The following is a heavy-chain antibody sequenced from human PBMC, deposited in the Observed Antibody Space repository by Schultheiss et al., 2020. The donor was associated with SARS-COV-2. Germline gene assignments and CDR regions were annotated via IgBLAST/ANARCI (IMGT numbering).Heavy chain of an antibody. CDR2: IYYSGST. J-gene: IGHJ6*02. V-gene: IGHV4-30-4*02. CDR3: ARGYRYYYYAMDV. D-gene: IGHD5-18*01. Sequence: SETLSLTCSVSGASISRGDNYWSWIRRPPGKGLEWIGYIYYSGSTYYNPSLKSRVTISVDTSKNQFSLKLSSVTAADTAVYYCARGYRYYYYAMDVWGQGTTVTVSS. CDR1: GASISRGDNY.